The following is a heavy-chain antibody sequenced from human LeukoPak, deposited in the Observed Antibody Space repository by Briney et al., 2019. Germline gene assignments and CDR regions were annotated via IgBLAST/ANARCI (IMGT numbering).Heavy chain of an antibody. Sequence: GASVKVSCKASGGTFSSYAISWVRQAPGQGLEWMGGIIPIFGTANYAQKFQGRVTITADESTSTAYMELSSLRAEDTGVYYCARERGDIVVVPAAGLYKWFDPWGQGTLVTVSS. V-gene: IGHV1-69*13. J-gene: IGHJ5*02. CDR2: IIPIFGTA. D-gene: IGHD2-2*01. CDR3: ARERGDIVVVPAAGLYKWFDP. CDR1: GGTFSSYA.